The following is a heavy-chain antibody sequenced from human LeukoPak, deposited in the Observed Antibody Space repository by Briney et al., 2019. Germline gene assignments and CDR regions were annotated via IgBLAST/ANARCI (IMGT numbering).Heavy chain of an antibody. V-gene: IGHV3-74*01. Sequence: GGSLRLSCAGSGFTLNTYWMHWVRQGPGKGLVWVSRIYSDGGRTNYADSVKGRFTISGDTAKNTLYLQMNSLRAEDTAVYYCARSGRGGAFDMWAQGTMVTVSS. CDR3: ARSGRGGAFDM. CDR1: GFTLNTYW. CDR2: IYSDGGRT. D-gene: IGHD1-26*01. J-gene: IGHJ3*02.